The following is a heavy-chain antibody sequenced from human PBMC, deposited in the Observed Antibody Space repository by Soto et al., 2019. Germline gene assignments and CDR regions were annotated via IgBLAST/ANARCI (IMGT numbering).Heavy chain of an antibody. V-gene: IGHV1-8*01. D-gene: IGHD3-10*01. J-gene: IGHJ5*02. CDR2: MNPNSGNT. Sequence: ASMKVSCKASGYTFTSYDINWVRQATGQGLEWMGWMNPNSGNTGYAQKFQGRVTMTRNTSISTAYMELSSLRSEDTAVYYCTTDIVYYGSGILDWFDPWGQGTLVTVSS. CDR1: GYTFTSYD. CDR3: TTDIVYYGSGILDWFDP.